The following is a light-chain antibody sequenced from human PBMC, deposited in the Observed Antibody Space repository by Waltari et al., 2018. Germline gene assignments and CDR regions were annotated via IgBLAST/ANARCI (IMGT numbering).Light chain of an antibody. CDR2: QAS. CDR1: QAIGIW. Sequence: DTQMTQFPSAVPAFVGDRVTITCRASQAIGIWLAWYQQKPGKAPKLLSYQASTLQSGVPSRFSGSGSGTDFTLTISSLQPEDFATYYCQQAHTFPLTFGGGTKVEIK. J-gene: IGKJ4*01. CDR3: QQAHTFPLT. V-gene: IGKV1-12*01.